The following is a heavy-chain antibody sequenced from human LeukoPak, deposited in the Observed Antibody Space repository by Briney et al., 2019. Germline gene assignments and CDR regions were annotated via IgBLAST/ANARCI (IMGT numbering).Heavy chain of an antibody. CDR1: GYTFTGYY. D-gene: IGHD3-10*01. V-gene: IGHV1-2*06. Sequence: GASVKVSCKASGYTFTGYYMHWVRQAPGQGLEWMGRINPNSGGTNYAQKFQGRVTMTRDTSISTADMELSRLRSDDTAVYYCASVGMVRGFYYFDYWGQGTLVTVSS. J-gene: IGHJ4*02. CDR3: ASVGMVRGFYYFDY. CDR2: INPNSGGT.